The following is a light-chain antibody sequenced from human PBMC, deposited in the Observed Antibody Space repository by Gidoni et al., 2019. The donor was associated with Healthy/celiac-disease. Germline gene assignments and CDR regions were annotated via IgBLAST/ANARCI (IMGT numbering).Light chain of an antibody. J-gene: IGKJ5*01. V-gene: IGKV4-1*01. CDR2: WAS. Sequence: DIVMTQSPDSLAVSLGERATINCKSSQSVLYSSNNKNYLAWSLQKPGQPPKLLIYWASTRESGVPDRFSGSGSGTDFTLTISSLQAEDVAVYYCQQYYSTPITFGQGTRLEIK. CDR1: QSVLYSSNNKNY. CDR3: QQYYSTPIT.